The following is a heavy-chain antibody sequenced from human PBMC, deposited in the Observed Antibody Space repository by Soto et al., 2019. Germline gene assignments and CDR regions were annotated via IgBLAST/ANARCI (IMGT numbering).Heavy chain of an antibody. V-gene: IGHV3-23*01. D-gene: IGHD6-19*01. Sequence: EVQLLESGGGLVQPGGSLRLSCAASGFSFVNYAMNWVRQAPGKGLEWVSGLSGSGTSTYYADSVKGRFTISRDNSRDTLFLQMNSLTADYTAVYYCAKATTNGGWLNPFDSWGQGALVTVSS. CDR3: AKATTNGGWLNPFDS. CDR2: LSGSGTST. J-gene: IGHJ4*02. CDR1: GFSFVNYA.